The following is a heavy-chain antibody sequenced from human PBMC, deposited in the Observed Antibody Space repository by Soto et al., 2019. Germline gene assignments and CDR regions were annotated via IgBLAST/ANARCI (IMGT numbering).Heavy chain of an antibody. V-gene: IGHV4-4*02. J-gene: IGHJ4*02. CDR1: GGSISSSNW. Sequence: QVQLQESGPGLVKPSGTLSLTCAVSGGSISSSNWWSWVRQPPGKGLEWIGEIYHSGSTNYNPSLKSRLTLSVAKSKNQFSLKLSSVTAADTAVYYCARVTASGVTFDYWGQGTLVTVSS. CDR3: ARVTASGVTFDY. CDR2: IYHSGST. D-gene: IGHD4-4*01.